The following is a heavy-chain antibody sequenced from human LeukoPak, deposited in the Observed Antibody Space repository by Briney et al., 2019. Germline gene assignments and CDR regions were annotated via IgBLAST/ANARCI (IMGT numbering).Heavy chain of an antibody. CDR2: SSSSGSTI. Sequence: GGSLRLSCAASGFTFSSYEMNWVRQAPGKGLEWVSFSSSSGSTIYYADSVKGRFTISRDNAKNSLYLQMNSPRAEDTAVYYCARVGGARWLQPNPSFDYWGQGTLVTVSS. D-gene: IGHD5-24*01. V-gene: IGHV3-48*03. J-gene: IGHJ4*02. CDR1: GFTFSSYE. CDR3: ARVGGARWLQPNPSFDY.